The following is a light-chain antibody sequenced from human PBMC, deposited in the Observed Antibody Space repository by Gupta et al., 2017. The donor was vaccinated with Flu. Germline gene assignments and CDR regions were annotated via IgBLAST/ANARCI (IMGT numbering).Light chain of an antibody. J-gene: IGKJ2*02. Sequence: PVTLGQPAYIYCRSSQSLVYKNGITYLNWFQQRPGQSPRRLIYEVSKRDSGVPARFSGSGSGTDFTLKSSRVEAEDVGVYYCKRGKHPWTFGQGTRLEI. CDR2: EVS. CDR3: KRGKHPWT. V-gene: IGKV2-30*01. CDR1: QSLVYKNGITY.